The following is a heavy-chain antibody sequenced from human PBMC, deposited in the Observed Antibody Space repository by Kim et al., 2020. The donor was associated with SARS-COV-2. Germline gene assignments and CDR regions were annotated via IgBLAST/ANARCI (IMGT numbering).Heavy chain of an antibody. Sequence: SETLSLTCAVYGGSFSGYYWSWIRQPPGKGLEWIGEINHSGSTNYNPSLKSRVTISVDTSKNQFSLKLSSVTAADTAVYYCARCRSQRHYYGMDVWGQGTTVTVSS. V-gene: IGHV4-34*01. CDR2: INHSGST. CDR3: ARCRSQRHYYGMDV. J-gene: IGHJ6*02. D-gene: IGHD6-6*01. CDR1: GGSFSGYY.